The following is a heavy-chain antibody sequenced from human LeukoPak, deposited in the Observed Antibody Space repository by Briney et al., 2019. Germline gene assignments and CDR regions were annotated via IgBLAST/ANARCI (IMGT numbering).Heavy chain of an antibody. Sequence: PSETLSLTCIVSSGSINNHYWSWIRQPPGKGLEWIGYIYDSWNTNCNPSLKSRVTISIDTSKNQFSLNLTSVTAADTAVYYCARDQIGYGLDYWGQGTLVTVSS. J-gene: IGHJ4*02. CDR1: SGSINNHY. CDR2: IYDSWNT. D-gene: IGHD5-18*01. V-gene: IGHV4-59*11. CDR3: ARDQIGYGLDY.